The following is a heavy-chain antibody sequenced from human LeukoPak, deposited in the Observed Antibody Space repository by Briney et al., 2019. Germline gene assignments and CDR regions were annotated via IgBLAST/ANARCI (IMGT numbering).Heavy chain of an antibody. V-gene: IGHV4-39*07. D-gene: IGHD5-18*01. CDR3: ARVISLLSPDVDTAMAQRFDY. CDR2: IYYSGST. Sequence: SETLSLTCTVSGGSISSSSYYWGWIRQPPGKGLEWIGSIYYSGSTYYNPSLKSRVTISVDTSKNQFSLKLSSVTAADTAVYYCARVISLLSPDVDTAMAQRFDYWGQGTLVTVSS. CDR1: GGSISSSSYY. J-gene: IGHJ4*02.